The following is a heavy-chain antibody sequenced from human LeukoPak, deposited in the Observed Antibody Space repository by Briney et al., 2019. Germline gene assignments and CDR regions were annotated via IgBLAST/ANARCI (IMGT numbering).Heavy chain of an antibody. D-gene: IGHD4-17*01. CDR1: GGSISSYY. Sequence: SETLSLTCTVSGGSISSYYWSWIRQPPGKGLEWIGYIYYSGSTNYNPSLKSRVTISVDTSKNQFSLKLSSVTAADTAVYYCARGAYSTVTPAGGLYFDYWGQGTLVTVSS. CDR2: IYYSGST. J-gene: IGHJ4*02. CDR3: ARGAYSTVTPAGGLYFDY. V-gene: IGHV4-59*01.